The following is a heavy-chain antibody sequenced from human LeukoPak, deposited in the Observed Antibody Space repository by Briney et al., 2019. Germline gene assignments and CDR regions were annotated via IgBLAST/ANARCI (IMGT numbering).Heavy chain of an antibody. CDR3: TPTTVTTRTIDF. CDR1: GFTFGDYA. Sequence: PGGSLRLSCTASGFTFGDYAMSWVRQAPGKGLEWVGFIRNKAYGGTTEYAASVKGRFTISRDDSKSIAYLQMNSLKMEDTAVYYCTPTTVTTRTIDFWGQGTLVTVSS. CDR2: IRNKAYGGTT. J-gene: IGHJ4*02. V-gene: IGHV3-49*04. D-gene: IGHD4-17*01.